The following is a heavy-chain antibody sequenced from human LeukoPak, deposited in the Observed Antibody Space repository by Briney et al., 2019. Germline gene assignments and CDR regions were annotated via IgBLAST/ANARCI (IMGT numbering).Heavy chain of an antibody. J-gene: IGHJ4*02. D-gene: IGHD6-13*01. CDR3: ARDIAAAALDY. CDR1: GFTFSSYA. V-gene: IGHV3-21*01. Sequence: GGSLRLSCAASGFTFSSYAMSWVRQAPGKGLEWVSSISSSSSYIYYADSVKGRFTISRDNAKNSLYLQMNSLRAEDTAVYYCARDIAAAALDYWGQGTLVTVSS. CDR2: ISSSSSYI.